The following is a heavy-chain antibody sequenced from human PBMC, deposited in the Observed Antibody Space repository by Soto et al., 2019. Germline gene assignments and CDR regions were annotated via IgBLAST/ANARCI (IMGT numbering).Heavy chain of an antibody. V-gene: IGHV4-30-2*01. J-gene: IGHJ5*02. D-gene: IGHD2-8*01. CDR3: ARPQFYSASGNYTNLMFDP. Sequence: PSETLSLTCAVSGGSISCAGYSWSWIRQPPGGGLEWIGYIYHSGTLLKHPSLKTRLTMSLDRSNNQFSMTLNSVTAADPAVYYCARPQFYSASGNYTNLMFDPWGQGTQVTVS. CDR1: GGSISCAGYS. CDR2: IYHSGTL.